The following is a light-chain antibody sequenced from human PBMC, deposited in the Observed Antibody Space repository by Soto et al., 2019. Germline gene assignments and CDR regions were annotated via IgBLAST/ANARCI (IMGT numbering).Light chain of an antibody. J-gene: IGLJ1*01. CDR1: SSNIGAGYD. V-gene: IGLV1-40*01. Sequence: QSVLTQPPSVSGAPGQRVTISCTESSSNIGAGYDVHWYQQLPGTAPKLLIYGNSNRPSGVPDRFSGSKSGTSASLAITGLQAEDEADYYCHSYDSSLSDYVFGTGTKVTVL. CDR2: GNS. CDR3: HSYDSSLSDYV.